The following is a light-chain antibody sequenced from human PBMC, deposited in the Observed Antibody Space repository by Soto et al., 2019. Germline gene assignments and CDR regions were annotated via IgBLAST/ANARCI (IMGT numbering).Light chain of an antibody. CDR1: QSVSTY. CDR2: AAS. J-gene: IGKJ5*01. CDR3: QQRSNWPPEIT. Sequence: EIVLTQSPATLSLSPGERATLSCRASQSVSTYLAWYQQKPGQAPRLLIYAASNRATGIPARFSGSGSGTDFTLTISSLEPEDSAVYYCQQRSNWPPEITFGQGTRLEIK. V-gene: IGKV3-11*01.